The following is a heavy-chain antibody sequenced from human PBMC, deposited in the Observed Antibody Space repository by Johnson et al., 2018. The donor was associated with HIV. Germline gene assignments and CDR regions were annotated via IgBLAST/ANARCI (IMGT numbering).Heavy chain of an antibody. Sequence: VQLVESGGGVVQPGRSLRLSCEVSGFTFTDHGMTWVRQAPGKGLEWVSVIYSGGSTYYADSVKGRFPISRDNSKNTLYLQMNSLRGEDTAVYYCARDWEGSGTYGVYDEGFDIWGPGTMVTVSS. D-gene: IGHD3-10*01. CDR1: GFTFTDHG. J-gene: IGHJ3*02. V-gene: IGHV3-66*01. CDR2: IYSGGST. CDR3: ARDWEGSGTYGVYDEGFDI.